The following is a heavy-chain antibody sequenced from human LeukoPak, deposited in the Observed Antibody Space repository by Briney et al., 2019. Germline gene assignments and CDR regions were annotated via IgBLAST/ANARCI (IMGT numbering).Heavy chain of an antibody. CDR2: IYSSGST. Sequence: SSETLSLTCTVSGGSISSGNYYWTWLRQPAGKGLEWIGRIYSSGSTSNNPSLKSRVTISVDTSKNQFSLRLSSVTAADTAVYYCARHDSCSTSCYRRGFDPWGQGTLVTVSS. D-gene: IGHD2-2*02. V-gene: IGHV4-61*02. J-gene: IGHJ5*02. CDR1: GGSISSGNYY. CDR3: ARHDSCSTSCYRRGFDP.